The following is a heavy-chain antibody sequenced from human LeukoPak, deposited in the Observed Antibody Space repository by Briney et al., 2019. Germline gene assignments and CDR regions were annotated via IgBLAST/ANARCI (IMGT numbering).Heavy chain of an antibody. V-gene: IGHV3-48*02. CDR3: ARLYCSGGSCYSGDAFDI. D-gene: IGHD2-15*01. CDR2: ISSSSRTI. J-gene: IGHJ3*02. Sequence: GGSLRLSCAASGFTFSSYSMNWVRQAPGKGLEWVSYISSSSRTIYYADSVKGRSTISRDNAKNSLYLHMTSLRDEDTAVYYCARLYCSGGSCYSGDAFDIWGQGTMVTVSS. CDR1: GFTFSSYS.